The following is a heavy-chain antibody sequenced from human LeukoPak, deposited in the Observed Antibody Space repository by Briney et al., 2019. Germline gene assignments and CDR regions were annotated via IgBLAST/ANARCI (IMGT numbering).Heavy chain of an antibody. CDR1: GYTVTGYD. CDR3: TRGSLSGSSRDY. CDR2: MNPNTGDT. V-gene: IGHV1-8*01. D-gene: IGHD1-26*01. J-gene: IGHJ4*02. Sequence: ASVKVSCKASGYTVTGYDINWGRQATGQGLEWMGWMNPNTGDTGYAQKFQGRVTMTRNSSIDTAYMELSGLRSEDTAVYYCTRGSLSGSSRDYWGQGTLLTVSS.